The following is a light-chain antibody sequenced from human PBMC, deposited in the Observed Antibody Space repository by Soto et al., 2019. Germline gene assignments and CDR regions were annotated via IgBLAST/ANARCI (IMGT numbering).Light chain of an antibody. CDR2: DVT. Sequence: QSVLTQPASVSGSPGQSITISCTGTSADVGGYKYVSWLQQHPGKVPKLLIYDVTSRPSGVSNRFSGSKSGNTASLIISGLQAEDEADYYCISYTSSDTYFFGTGTKVTVL. CDR3: ISYTSSDTYF. J-gene: IGLJ1*01. V-gene: IGLV2-14*01. CDR1: SADVGGYKY.